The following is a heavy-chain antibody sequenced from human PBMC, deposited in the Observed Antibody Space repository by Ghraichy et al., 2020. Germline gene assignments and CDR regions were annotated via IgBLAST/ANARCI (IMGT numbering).Heavy chain of an antibody. Sequence: GGSLRLSCAASGFTFSTYAMHWVRQAPGKGLEWVAIIWDDGDNESYVDSVKGRFTISRDNSKNTLYLQMNSLRAEDTAVYYCAKSGEGYYFDYWGQGTLVTVSS. CDR3: AKSGEGYYFDY. CDR2: IWDDGDNE. D-gene: IGHD1-26*01. CDR1: GFTFSTYA. J-gene: IGHJ4*02. V-gene: IGHV3-33*06.